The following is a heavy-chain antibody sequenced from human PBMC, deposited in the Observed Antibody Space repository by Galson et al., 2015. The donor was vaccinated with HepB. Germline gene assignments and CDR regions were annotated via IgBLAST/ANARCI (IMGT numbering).Heavy chain of an antibody. CDR3: AKIPLERWVQARGYYFDS. J-gene: IGHJ4*02. CDR1: GFTFSSYA. Sequence: SLRLSCAASGFTFSSYAMAWVRQAPGKGLEWVSAISGSGANTYYTNSARGRFAISRDNSKDMLYLQMNSLRAEDTALYYCAKIPLERWVQARGYYFDSWGQGTLVTLSS. CDR2: ISGSGANT. V-gene: IGHV3-23*01. D-gene: IGHD1-1*01.